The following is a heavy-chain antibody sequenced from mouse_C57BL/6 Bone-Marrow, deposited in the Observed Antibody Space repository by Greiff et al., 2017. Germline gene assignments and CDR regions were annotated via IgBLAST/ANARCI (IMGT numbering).Heavy chain of an antibody. CDR1: GFTFSSYA. CDR3: TRDGGSPWYFDV. J-gene: IGHJ1*03. CDR2: ISSGGDYI. Sequence: DVHLVESGEGLVKPGGSLKLSCAASGFTFSSYAMSWVRQTPEKRLEWVAYISSGGDYIYYADTVKGRFTISRANARNTLYLQMSSLKSEDTAMYYCTRDGGSPWYFDVWGTGTTVTVSS. D-gene: IGHD1-1*02. V-gene: IGHV5-9-1*02.